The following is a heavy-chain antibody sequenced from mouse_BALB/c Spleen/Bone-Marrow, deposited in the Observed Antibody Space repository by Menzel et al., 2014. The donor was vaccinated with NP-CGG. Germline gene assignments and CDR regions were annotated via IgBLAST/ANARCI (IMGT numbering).Heavy chain of an antibody. J-gene: IGHJ2*01. V-gene: IGHV1-82*01. D-gene: IGHD4-1*01. CDR3: ARTGPFDY. Sequence: VQVQNSGPALEKPGASTKITCTASGYAFSSSWMNWVKQRPGQGLEWIGRIYPGDGDTNYNGKFKGKATLTADKSSSTAYMQLSSLTSVDSAVYFCARTGPFDYRGQGTTLT. CDR2: IYPGDGDT. CDR1: GYAFSSSW.